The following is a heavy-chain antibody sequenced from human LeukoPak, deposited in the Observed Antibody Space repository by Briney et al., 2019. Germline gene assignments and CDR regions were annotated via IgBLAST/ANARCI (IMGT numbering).Heavy chain of an antibody. D-gene: IGHD6-19*01. V-gene: IGHV1-8*03. CDR1: GYTFTSYD. J-gene: IGHJ4*02. CDR2: MNPNSGNT. CDR3: ARGHVAVTFDY. Sequence: GASVTVSFKASGYTFTSYDINWVRQATGQGLEWMGWMNPNSGNTGYAQKFQGRVTITRNTSISTAYMELSSLRSEDTAVYYCARGHVAVTFDYWGQGTLVTVSS.